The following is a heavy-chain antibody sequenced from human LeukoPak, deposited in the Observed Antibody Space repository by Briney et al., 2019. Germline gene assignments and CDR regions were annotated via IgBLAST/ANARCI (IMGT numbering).Heavy chain of an antibody. V-gene: IGHV3-74*01. D-gene: IGHD3-22*01. CDR3: ASDGGIDYYDSSGYPFDI. Sequence: GGSLRLSCAASGFTFSSYWMHWVRQAPGKGLVWVSRINSDGSSTSYADSVKGRFTISRDNAKNTLYLQMNSLRAEDTAVYYCASDGGIDYYDSSGYPFDIWGQGTMVTVSS. J-gene: IGHJ3*02. CDR2: INSDGSST. CDR1: GFTFSSYW.